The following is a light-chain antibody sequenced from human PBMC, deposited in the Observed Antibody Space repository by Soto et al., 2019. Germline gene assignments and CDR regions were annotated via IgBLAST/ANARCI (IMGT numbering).Light chain of an antibody. CDR3: QQLNSYPHIT. CDR2: AAS. Sequence: DIQLTQSPSFLSASVGDRVTITCRASQGISSYLAWYQQKPGKAPKLPIYAASTLQSGVPSRFSGSGSGTEFTLTISSLQPEDFATYYCQQLNSYPHITFGPGTKVDIK. J-gene: IGKJ3*01. CDR1: QGISSY. V-gene: IGKV1-9*01.